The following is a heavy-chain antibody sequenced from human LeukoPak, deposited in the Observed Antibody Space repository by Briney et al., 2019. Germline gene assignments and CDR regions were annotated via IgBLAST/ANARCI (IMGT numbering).Heavy chain of an antibody. CDR2: IYHSGST. J-gene: IGHJ4*02. D-gene: IGHD1-26*01. V-gene: IGHV4-38-2*01. CDR3: ARLSQWGPYYFDY. Sequence: SETLSLTCAVSGYSISSGYYWGWIRQPPGKGLEWIGSIYHSGSTYYNPSLKSRVTISVDTSKNQFSLKLSSVTAADTAVYYCARLSQWGPYYFDYWGQGTLVTVPS. CDR1: GYSISSGYY.